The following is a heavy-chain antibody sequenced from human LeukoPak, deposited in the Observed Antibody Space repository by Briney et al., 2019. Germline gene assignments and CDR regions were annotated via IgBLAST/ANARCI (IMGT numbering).Heavy chain of an antibody. Sequence: PGGSLRLSCAAFGFTFDDYAMHWVRQAPGKGLEWVSLISWDGGSTYYADSVKGRFTISRDNSKNSLYLQMNSLRAEDTALYYCAKDLLRSTDPWGQGTLVTVSS. CDR2: ISWDGGST. CDR3: AKDLLRSTDP. D-gene: IGHD2-15*01. V-gene: IGHV3-43D*04. CDR1: GFTFDDYA. J-gene: IGHJ5*02.